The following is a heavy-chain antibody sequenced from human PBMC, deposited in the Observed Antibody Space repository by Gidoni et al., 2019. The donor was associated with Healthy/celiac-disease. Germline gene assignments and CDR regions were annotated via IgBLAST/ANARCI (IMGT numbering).Heavy chain of an antibody. V-gene: IGHV1-69*06. D-gene: IGHD5-12*01. CDR2: IIPIFGTA. CDR3: ASPHRGYSGYDPFDY. J-gene: IGHJ4*02. Sequence: QVQLVQSGAEVKKPGSSCKVSCKASGGTFSSYAISLVRQAPGQGLEWRGGIIPIFGTANYAQKFQGRVTITADKSTSTAYMELSSLRSEDTAVYYCASPHRGYSGYDPFDYWGQGTLVTVSS. CDR1: GGTFSSYA.